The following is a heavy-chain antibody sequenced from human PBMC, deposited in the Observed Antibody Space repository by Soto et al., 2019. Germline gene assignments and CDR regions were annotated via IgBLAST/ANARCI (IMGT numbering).Heavy chain of an antibody. J-gene: IGHJ5*02. CDR1: GFTFSSYA. CDR2: ISGSGGST. CDR3: ASHGYGSGWWKFDP. V-gene: IGHV3-23*01. D-gene: IGHD6-19*01. Sequence: EVQLLESGGGLVQPGGSLRLSCAASGFTFSSYAMSWVRQAPGKGLEWVSAISGSGGSTYYADSVKGRFTISRDNSKNSLYLQMNSLRAEDTAVYYCASHGYGSGWWKFDPWGQGTLVTVSS.